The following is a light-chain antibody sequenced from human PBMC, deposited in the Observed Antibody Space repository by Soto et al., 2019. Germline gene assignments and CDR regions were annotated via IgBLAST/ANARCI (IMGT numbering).Light chain of an antibody. CDR3: CSRAGSFTLV. J-gene: IGLJ2*01. CDR2: DVS. CDR1: SSDVGGYNY. Sequence: QSVLTQPRSVSGSPGQSVTISCTGTSSDVGGYNYVSWYQKYPGKAPRLMIYDVSKRPSGVPDRFSGSKSGNTASLTISGLQGEDEADYYCCSRAGSFTLVFGGGTQLAVL. V-gene: IGLV2-11*01.